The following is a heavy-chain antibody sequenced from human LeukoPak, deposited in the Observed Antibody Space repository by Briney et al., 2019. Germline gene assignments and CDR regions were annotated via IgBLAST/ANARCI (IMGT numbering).Heavy chain of an antibody. V-gene: IGHV5-51*01. CDR3: ARLVEVAGRLDY. D-gene: IGHD6-19*01. Sequence: GESLRISSKGSGYSLTSYWIGWVRQMPGKGLEWMGIIYPGDSDTRYSPSFQGQVTISADKSISTAYLQWSRLKASDTAMYYCARLVEVAGRLDYWGQGTPVIVSS. J-gene: IGHJ4*02. CDR2: IYPGDSDT. CDR1: GYSLTSYW.